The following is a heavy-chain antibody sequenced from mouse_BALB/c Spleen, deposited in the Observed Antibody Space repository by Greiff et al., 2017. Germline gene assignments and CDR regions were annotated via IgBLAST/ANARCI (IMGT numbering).Heavy chain of an antibody. CDR2: ISDGGSYT. CDR3: ARDPYGNQFAY. Sequence: EVQLKESGGGLVKPGGSLKLSCAASGFTFSDYYMYWVRQTPEKRLEWVATISDGGSYTYYPDSVKGRFTISRDNAKNNLYLQMSSLKSEDTAMYYCARDPYGNQFAYWGQGTLVTVSA. CDR1: GFTFSDYY. V-gene: IGHV5-4*02. D-gene: IGHD2-1*01. J-gene: IGHJ3*01.